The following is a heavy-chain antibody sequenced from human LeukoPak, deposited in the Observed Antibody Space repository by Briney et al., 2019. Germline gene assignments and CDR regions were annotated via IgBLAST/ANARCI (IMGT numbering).Heavy chain of an antibody. CDR3: ARARNGNLKY. CDR2: ISYDGSDH. V-gene: IGHV3-30*01. CDR1: GFTFRHYA. J-gene: IGHJ4*02. Sequence: PGRSLRLSCPASGFTFRHYAMHWVRQAPGKGLEWVAVISYDGSDHYSADPAKGRLSISRENSRHTLYLQMNSLRPEETAVYYCARARNGNLKYWGQGTLVIVSS. D-gene: IGHD1-26*01.